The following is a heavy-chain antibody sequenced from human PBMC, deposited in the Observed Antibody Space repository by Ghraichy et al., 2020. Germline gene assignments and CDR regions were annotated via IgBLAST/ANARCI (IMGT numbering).Heavy chain of an antibody. CDR3: ARAKKEGDTIFGVAHTLYYLDY. Sequence: SETLSLTCPVSGGSISPYYWSWIRQPPGKGLDWIWYIYYTGSTNYNPSLKSRVTISVDTSKNQFSLNLSSVTAADTAVYYCARAKKEGDTIFGVAHTLYYLDYWGQGTLVTASS. CDR2: IYYTGST. J-gene: IGHJ4*02. D-gene: IGHD3-3*01. V-gene: IGHV4-59*01. CDR1: GGSISPYY.